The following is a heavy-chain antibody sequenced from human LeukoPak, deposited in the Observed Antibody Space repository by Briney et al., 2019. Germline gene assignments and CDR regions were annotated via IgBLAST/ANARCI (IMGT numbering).Heavy chain of an antibody. Sequence: GRSLRLSCVASGFTFSSYAMHWVRQAPGKGLEWVAVISYDGSNKYYADSVKGRFTISRDNSKNTLYLQMNSLRAEDTAVYYCAKDPYIVVVPAAFADYWGQGTLVTVSS. CDR1: GFTFSSYA. CDR3: AKDPYIVVVPAAFADY. V-gene: IGHV3-30-3*01. J-gene: IGHJ4*02. D-gene: IGHD2-2*01. CDR2: ISYDGSNK.